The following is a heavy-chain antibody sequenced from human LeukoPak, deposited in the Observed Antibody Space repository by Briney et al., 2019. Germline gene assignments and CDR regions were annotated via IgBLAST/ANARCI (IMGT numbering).Heavy chain of an antibody. V-gene: IGHV4-59*01. CDR3: PGGRMYRRASWFDP. CDR2: ITYSGNT. J-gene: IGHJ5*02. CDR1: GVSISSYY. Sequence: PSGTLSLTCTVSGVSISSYYWSWVRQPPGKGLEWVGYITYSGNTKYNPSLKNRRTISVNTTNNQFSLKLSAGTAADTAVCYFPGGRMYRRASWFDPWGQETLVTASS. D-gene: IGHD1-26*01.